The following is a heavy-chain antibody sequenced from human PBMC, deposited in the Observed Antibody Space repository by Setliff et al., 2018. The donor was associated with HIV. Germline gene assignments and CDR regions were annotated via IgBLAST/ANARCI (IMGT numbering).Heavy chain of an antibody. CDR3: ARDIGITTTGKGWFEP. Sequence: ASVKVSCKVSGSTLTELSMHWVRQAPGKGLEWMGSFDPEDGETIYAQKFQGRVTMTEDTSTDTAYMELSSLRSDDTAVYYCARDIGITTTGKGWFEPWGQGTQVTVSS. CDR1: GSTLTELS. D-gene: IGHD1-1*01. J-gene: IGHJ5*02. CDR2: FDPEDGET. V-gene: IGHV1-24*01.